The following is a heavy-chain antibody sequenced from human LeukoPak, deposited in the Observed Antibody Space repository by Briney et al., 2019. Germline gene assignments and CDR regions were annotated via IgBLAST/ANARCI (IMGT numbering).Heavy chain of an antibody. D-gene: IGHD3-16*01. Sequence: GGSLKLSCAASGFTFSGSAMHWVRQASGKGLEWVGRIRSKANSYATAYAASVKGRFTNSRDDSKNTAYLQMNSLKTEDTAVYYCTRHLGYYYGMDVWGRGTTVTVSS. CDR3: TRHLGYYYGMDV. CDR1: GFTFSGSA. V-gene: IGHV3-73*01. CDR2: IRSKANSYAT. J-gene: IGHJ6*02.